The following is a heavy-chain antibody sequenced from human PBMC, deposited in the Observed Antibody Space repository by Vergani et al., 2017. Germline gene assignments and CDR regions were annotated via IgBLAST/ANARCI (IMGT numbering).Heavy chain of an antibody. D-gene: IGHD4-17*01. J-gene: IGHJ4*02. CDR3: ARQADGDWGPFDY. Sequence: QLQLQESGPGLVKPSETLSLTCTVSGGSISSSSYYWGWIRQPPGKGLEWIGSIYYSGSTYYNPSLKSRVTISVDTSKNQFSLKLSSVTAADTAVYYCARQADGDWGPFDYWGQGTLVTVSS. V-gene: IGHV4-39*01. CDR2: IYYSGST. CDR1: GGSISSSSYY.